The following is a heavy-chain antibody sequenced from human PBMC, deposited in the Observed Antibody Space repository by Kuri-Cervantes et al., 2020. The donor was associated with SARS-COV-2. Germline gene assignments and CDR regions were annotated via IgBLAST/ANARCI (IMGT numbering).Heavy chain of an antibody. V-gene: IGHV3-23*01. CDR1: GFTFSSYA. CDR3: VRDGDHWNFNY. D-gene: IGHD1-1*01. Sequence: GGSLRLSCAASGFTFSSYAMSWVRQAPGKGLEWVSAISGSGGSTYYADSVNGLFTISRDNSKNMLFLQMNSLRAEDTAVYYCVRDGDHWNFNYWARGPLAPFP. J-gene: IGHJ4*03. CDR2: ISGSGGST.